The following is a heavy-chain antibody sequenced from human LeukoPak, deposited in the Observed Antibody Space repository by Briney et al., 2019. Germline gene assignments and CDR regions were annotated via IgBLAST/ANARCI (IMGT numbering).Heavy chain of an antibody. CDR1: GYTFTGYH. Sequence: ASVKVSCKASGYTFTGYHMHWVRQAPGQGLEWMGWINPNSGGTNYAQKFQGRVTMTRGTSISTAYMELSSLRSEDTAVYYCARGILRYFDWLLYTSYYYYMDVWGKGTTVTVSS. CDR3: ARGILRYFDWLLYTSYYYYMDV. CDR2: INPNSGGT. V-gene: IGHV1-2*02. J-gene: IGHJ6*03. D-gene: IGHD3-9*01.